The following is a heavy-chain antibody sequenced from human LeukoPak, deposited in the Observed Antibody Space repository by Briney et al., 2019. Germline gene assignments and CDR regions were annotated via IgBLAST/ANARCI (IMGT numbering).Heavy chain of an antibody. CDR3: ARGGLTIAEATTSWYLDY. CDR1: GFTFSTYG. CDR2: IWYDGSNE. D-gene: IGHD1-26*01. J-gene: IGHJ4*02. V-gene: IGHV3-33*01. Sequence: GGSLRLSCAASGFTFSTYGMHWVRQAQGKGLEWVALIWYDGSNENYADSVKGRFAISRDNSRNTLSLQMNSLRGEDTAVYYCARGGLTIAEATTSWYLDYWGQGTLVTVSS.